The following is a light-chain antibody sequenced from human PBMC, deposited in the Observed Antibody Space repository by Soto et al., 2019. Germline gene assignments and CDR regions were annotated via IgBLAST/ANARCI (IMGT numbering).Light chain of an antibody. Sequence: DIQMTQSPSSLSVSVGDRVTITCRASQTITNYLNWDKQKPGKAPKLLIYAASTLQSGVPSRFSGCGSGTDFTLTISSLQPEDFALYYCQQIYSPPWTFGHGTRVEI. CDR2: AAS. CDR1: QTITNY. CDR3: QQIYSPPWT. V-gene: IGKV1-39*01. J-gene: IGKJ1*01.